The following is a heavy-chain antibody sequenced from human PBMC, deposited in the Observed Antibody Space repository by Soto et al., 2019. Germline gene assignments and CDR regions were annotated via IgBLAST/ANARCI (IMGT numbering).Heavy chain of an antibody. V-gene: IGHV4-28*01. CDR1: GYSISSSNW. J-gene: IGHJ6*04. CDR3: GGSGYYNNGGREV. D-gene: IGHD3-22*01. CDR2: IYYSGTT. Sequence: PSETLSLTCAVSGYSISSSNWWGWIRQPPGKGLEWIGYIYYSGTTYYNPSLKSRVTMSVDTSKNQFSLKLTSVTAVDTAVYYWGGSGYYNNGGREVWGKGTRVTVPS.